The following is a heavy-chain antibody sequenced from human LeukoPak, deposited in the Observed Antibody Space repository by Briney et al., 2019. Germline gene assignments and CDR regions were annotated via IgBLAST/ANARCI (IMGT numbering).Heavy chain of an antibody. V-gene: IGHV4-38-2*01. Sequence: RASETLSLTRAVSGYSISSGYYWGWIRQPPGKGLEWIGSIYHSGSTYYNPSLKSRVTISVDTSKNQFSLKLSSVTAADTAMFYCARAGGLPYHFDYWGQGTLVTVSS. CDR1: GYSISSGYY. J-gene: IGHJ4*02. CDR3: ARAGGLPYHFDY. CDR2: IYHSGST. D-gene: IGHD3-16*01.